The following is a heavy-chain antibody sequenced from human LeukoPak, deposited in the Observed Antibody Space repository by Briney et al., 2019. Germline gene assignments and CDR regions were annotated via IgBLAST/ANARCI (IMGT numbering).Heavy chain of an antibody. CDR2: IYHSGSI. CDR3: ASLYGSSWPPFDY. V-gene: IGHV4-4*02. J-gene: IGHJ4*02. CDR1: GGSISSSHW. D-gene: IGHD6-13*01. Sequence: SETLSLTCTVSGGSISSSHWWSWGRQPPGKGLERIGEIYHSGSINYNPSLKSRVTISIDKSKNQFSLKLSSVTAADTAVYYCASLYGSSWPPFDYWGQGTLVTVSS.